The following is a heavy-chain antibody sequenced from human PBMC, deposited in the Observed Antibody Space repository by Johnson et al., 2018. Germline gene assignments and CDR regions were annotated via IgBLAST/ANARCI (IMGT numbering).Heavy chain of an antibody. V-gene: IGHV3-23*04. Sequence: VQLVESGGGLVQPGRSLRLSCAASGFTFSSYAMSWVRQAPGKGLEWVSALSGSGDNTYYADSVTGRFTISRDNSKNTLYLQMNSLRAEDTAVYYCAKSPDYGDYRRSGYYYGMDVWGQGTTVTVSS. J-gene: IGHJ6*02. CDR1: GFTFSSYA. CDR2: LSGSGDNT. D-gene: IGHD4-17*01. CDR3: AKSPDYGDYRRSGYYYGMDV.